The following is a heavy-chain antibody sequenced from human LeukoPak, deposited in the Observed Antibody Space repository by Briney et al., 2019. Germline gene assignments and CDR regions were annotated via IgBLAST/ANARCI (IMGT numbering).Heavy chain of an antibody. CDR3: ARARKAAMDAFDI. Sequence: SQTLSLTCTVSGGSISSGGYYLSWIRQHPGTGLEWIGYIYYSGSTYYNPSLKSRVTISVDTSKNQFSLKLSSVTAADTAVYYCARARKAAMDAFDIWGQGTMVTVSS. D-gene: IGHD2-2*01. CDR2: IYYSGST. CDR1: GGSISSGGYY. V-gene: IGHV4-31*03. J-gene: IGHJ3*02.